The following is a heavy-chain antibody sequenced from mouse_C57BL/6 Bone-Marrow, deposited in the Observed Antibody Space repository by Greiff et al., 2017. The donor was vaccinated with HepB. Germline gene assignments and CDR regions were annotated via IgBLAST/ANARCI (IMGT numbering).Heavy chain of an antibody. CDR2: INPNNGGT. V-gene: IGHV1-22*01. CDR3: ARDTTVVAPFDY. D-gene: IGHD1-1*01. CDR1: GYTFTDYN. Sequence: VQLQQSGPELVKPGASVKMSCKASGYTFTDYNMHWVKQSHGKSLEWIGYINPNNGGTSYNQKFKGKATLTVNKSSSTAYMELRSLTSEDSAVYYCARDTTVVAPFDYWGQGTTLTVSS. J-gene: IGHJ2*01.